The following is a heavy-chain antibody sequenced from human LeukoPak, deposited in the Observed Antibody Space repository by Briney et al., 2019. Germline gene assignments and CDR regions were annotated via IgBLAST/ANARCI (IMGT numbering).Heavy chain of an antibody. J-gene: IGHJ4*02. V-gene: IGHV3-74*01. Sequence: GGSLRLSCAASAFTFNTYWMHWDRQVPGRALEWVSRINGDESSTNYADSVKGRFTISRDNAKDTLYLHMNSLTAEDTAVYYCARGAKWAYYFDYWGQGTLVTISS. CDR1: AFTFNTYW. CDR2: INGDESST. CDR3: ARGAKWAYYFDY. D-gene: IGHD1-26*01.